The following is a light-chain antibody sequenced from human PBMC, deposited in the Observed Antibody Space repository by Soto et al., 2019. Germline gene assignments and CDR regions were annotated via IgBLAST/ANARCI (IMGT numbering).Light chain of an antibody. Sequence: EIVFTQSPGTLSFSPGERATLSCRASQSVSSNYLAWYQQKPGQAPRLLIYGASSRATGIPDRFSGSGSGTDFTLTISRLEPEDFAVYYCQHYDTSPWTLGQGTKVDIK. V-gene: IGKV3-20*01. CDR1: QSVSSNY. CDR3: QHYDTSPWT. J-gene: IGKJ1*01. CDR2: GAS.